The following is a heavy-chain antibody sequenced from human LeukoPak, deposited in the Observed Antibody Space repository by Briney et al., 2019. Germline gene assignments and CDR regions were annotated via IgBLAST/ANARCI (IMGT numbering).Heavy chain of an antibody. CDR3: ARHHLISGYMAKNDH. V-gene: IGHV4-38-2*01. CDR2: IYHSGST. D-gene: IGHD3-22*01. Sequence: SETLSLTCAVSGYSISSGYYWGWIRPPPGKGLEGIGSIYHSGSTYYNPSLKRRVIISVDTSKNQFSLKLSSVTAADTAVYYCARHHLISGYMAKNDHWGQGTLVTVSS. J-gene: IGHJ5*02. CDR1: GYSISSGYY.